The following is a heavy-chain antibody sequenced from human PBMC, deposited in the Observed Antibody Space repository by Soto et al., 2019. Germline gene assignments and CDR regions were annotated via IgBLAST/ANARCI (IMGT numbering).Heavy chain of an antibody. V-gene: IGHV4-34*01. CDR2: INHSGST. CDR1: GGSFSGYY. J-gene: IGHJ6*03. D-gene: IGHD3-16*01. Sequence: SETLSLTCAVYGGSFSGYYWSWIRQPPGKGLEWIGEINHSGSTNYNPSLKSRVTISVDTSKNQFSLKLSPVTAADTAVYYCGGGGKETPFYVFGGGGGYKMDVGGKGTRVTVPS. CDR3: GGGGKETPFYVFGGGGGYKMDV.